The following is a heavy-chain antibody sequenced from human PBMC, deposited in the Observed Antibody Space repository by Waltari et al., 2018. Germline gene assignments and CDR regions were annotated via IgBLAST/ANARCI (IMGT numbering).Heavy chain of an antibody. D-gene: IGHD6-13*01. CDR1: GGSISSGGYY. Sequence: QVQLQESGPGLVKPSQTLSLTCTVSGGSISSGGYYWSWIRQHPGKGPEWIGYIYHSGSTYYNPSLKSRVTISVDRSKNQFSLKLSSVTAADTAVYYCASTRSQYSSSWYDYWGQGTLVTVSS. J-gene: IGHJ4*02. V-gene: IGHV4-31*03. CDR2: IYHSGST. CDR3: ASTRSQYSSSWYDY.